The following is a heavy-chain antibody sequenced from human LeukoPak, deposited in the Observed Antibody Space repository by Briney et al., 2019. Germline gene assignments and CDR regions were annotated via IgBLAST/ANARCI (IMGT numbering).Heavy chain of an antibody. CDR2: ISGSGGST. J-gene: IGHJ4*02. CDR3: ARPDTYYYDSSGYNGY. D-gene: IGHD3-22*01. CDR1: GFAFSSYA. Sequence: GGSLRLSCAASGFAFSSYAMSWVRQAPGKGLEWVSAISGSGGSTFYADSVKGRLTISRDNSRNTLYLQMNSLRAEDTAVYYCARPDTYYYDSSGYNGYWGQGTLVTVSS. V-gene: IGHV3-23*01.